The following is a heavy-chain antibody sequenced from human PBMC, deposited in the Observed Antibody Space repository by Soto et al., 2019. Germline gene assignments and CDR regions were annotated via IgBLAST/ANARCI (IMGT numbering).Heavy chain of an antibody. V-gene: IGHV4-59*05. J-gene: IGHJ4*02. CDR3: ARRLASGSYGYFDY. CDR2: IYYSGST. D-gene: IGHD1-26*01. Sequence: PSETLSLTCTVSGGSISSYYLSWIRQPPGKGLEWIGSIYYSGSTYYNPSLKSRVTISVDTSKNQFSLKLSSVTAADTAVYYCARRLASGSYGYFDYWGQGTLVTVSS. CDR1: GGSISSYY.